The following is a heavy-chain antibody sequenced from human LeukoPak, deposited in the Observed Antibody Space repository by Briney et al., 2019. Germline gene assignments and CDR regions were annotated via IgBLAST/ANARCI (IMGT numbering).Heavy chain of an antibody. D-gene: IGHD3-10*01. J-gene: IGHJ4*02. V-gene: IGHV3-30*02. CDR1: GFTFTTYG. Sequence: GGSLRLSCAASGFTFTTYGMHWVRQGPGKGLEWVAFIQYDGTKKYYADSVKGRFTISRDNSKNTLYLQMNSLKSEDTAVYYCAKNQVWSDIWPGMDSWGQGTLVTVSS. CDR3: AKNQVWSDIWPGMDS. CDR2: IQYDGTKK.